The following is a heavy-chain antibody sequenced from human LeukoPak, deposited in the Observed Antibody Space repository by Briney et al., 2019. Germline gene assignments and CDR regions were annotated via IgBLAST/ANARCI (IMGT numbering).Heavy chain of an antibody. CDR3: TRDPSIVVVPAAMDV. CDR2: IRSKAYGGTT. D-gene: IGHD2-2*01. V-gene: IGHV3-49*04. J-gene: IGHJ6*02. CDR1: GFTFGDYA. Sequence: GGSLRLSCTASGFTFGDYAMSWVRQAPGKGLEWVGFIRSKAYGGTTEYAASVEGRFTISRDDSKSIAYLQMNSLKTEDTAVYYCTRDPSIVVVPAAMDVWGQGTTVTVSS.